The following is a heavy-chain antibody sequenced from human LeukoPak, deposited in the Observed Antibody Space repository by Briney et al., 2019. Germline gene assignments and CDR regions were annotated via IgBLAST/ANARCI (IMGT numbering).Heavy chain of an antibody. D-gene: IGHD1-26*01. V-gene: IGHV3-23*01. CDR2: ISGSGGST. CDR1: GFTFNNYG. J-gene: IGHJ5*02. Sequence: GGSLRLSCAASGFTFNNYGMSWVRQAPGKGLEWVSAISGSGGSTYYADSVKGRFTISRDNSKNTLYLQMNSLRAEDTAVYYCVRGVGGDSRFDPWGQGTLVTVSS. CDR3: VRGVGGDSRFDP.